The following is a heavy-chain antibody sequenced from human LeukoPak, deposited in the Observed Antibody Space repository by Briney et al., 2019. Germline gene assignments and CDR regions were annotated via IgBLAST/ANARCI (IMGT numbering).Heavy chain of an antibody. Sequence: PGGSLRLSCAASGFTFSSYAMHWVRQAPGKGLEWVAVISYDGSNKYYADSVKGRFTISRDNSKNTLYLQMNSLRAEDTAVYYCARDRGLYSSSSCFDYWGQGTLVTVSS. CDR2: ISYDGSNK. J-gene: IGHJ4*02. CDR3: ARDRGLYSSSSCFDY. D-gene: IGHD6-6*01. V-gene: IGHV3-30*04. CDR1: GFTFSSYA.